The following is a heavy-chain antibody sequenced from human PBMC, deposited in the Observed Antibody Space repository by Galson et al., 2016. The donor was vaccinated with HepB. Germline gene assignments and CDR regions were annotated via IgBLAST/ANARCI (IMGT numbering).Heavy chain of an antibody. D-gene: IGHD5-24*01. CDR1: GGIFNNYV. Sequence: SVKVSCKASGGIFNNYVITWVRQAPGQGLEWMGGIIPIFGTANYAQKFQGRVTITADESTSTAYMELSSLSFDVTAVYYCATRGLQLVMWGQGTQATVSS. CDR2: IIPIFGTA. J-gene: IGHJ4*02. V-gene: IGHV1-69*13. CDR3: ATRGLQLVM.